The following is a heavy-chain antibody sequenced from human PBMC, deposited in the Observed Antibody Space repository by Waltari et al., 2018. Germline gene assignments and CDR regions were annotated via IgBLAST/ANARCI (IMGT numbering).Heavy chain of an antibody. D-gene: IGHD4-17*01. V-gene: IGHV4-59*01. CDR2: IYYSWST. CDR1: GGSISSYY. CDR3: ARVGSDDYGDPLYNWFDP. Sequence: QVQLQESGPGLVKPSETLSLTCTVSGGSISSYYWRWIRQPPGKGLELIGYIYYSWSTNYNPSLKSRVTISVDTSKNQVSLKLSSVTAADTAVYYCARVGSDDYGDPLYNWFDPWGQGTLVTVSS. J-gene: IGHJ5*02.